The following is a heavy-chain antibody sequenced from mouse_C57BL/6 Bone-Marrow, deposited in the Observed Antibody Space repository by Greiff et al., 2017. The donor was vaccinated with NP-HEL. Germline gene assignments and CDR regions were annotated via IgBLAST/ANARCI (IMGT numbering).Heavy chain of an antibody. J-gene: IGHJ1*03. Sequence: VQLQQPGAELVMPGASVKLSCKASGYTFTSYWMHWVKQRPGQGLEWIGEIDPSDSYTNYNQKFKGKSTLTVDKSSSTAYMQLSSLTSEDSAVYYCARSTTTVVAKRYVDVWGTGTTVTVSS. CDR1: GYTFTSYW. V-gene: IGHV1-69*01. D-gene: IGHD1-1*01. CDR3: ARSTTTVVAKRYVDV. CDR2: IDPSDSYT.